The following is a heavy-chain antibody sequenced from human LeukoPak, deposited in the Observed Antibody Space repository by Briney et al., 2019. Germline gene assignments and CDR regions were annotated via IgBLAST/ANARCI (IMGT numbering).Heavy chain of an antibody. Sequence: SETLSLTCTVSGGSISSYYWSWIRQPPGKGLEGIGYIYYSGSTNYNPSLKSRVTISVDTSKNQFSLKLSSVTAADTAVYYCARGSRYGDYDYWGQGTLVTVSS. CDR2: IYYSGST. V-gene: IGHV4-59*01. CDR1: GGSISSYY. D-gene: IGHD4-17*01. CDR3: ARGSRYGDYDY. J-gene: IGHJ4*02.